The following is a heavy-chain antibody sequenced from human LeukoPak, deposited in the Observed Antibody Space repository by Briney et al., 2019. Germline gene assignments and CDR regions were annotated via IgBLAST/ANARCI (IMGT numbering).Heavy chain of an antibody. CDR2: INTDGSNT. Sequence: GGSLRLSCAASGFTFTSSWMHWVRQAPGKGLVWVSRINTDGSNTIYADSVKGRFTISRDNAKSTLYLQMNSLRAEDTAVYYCARDGGYNRFDYWGQGTLVTASS. CDR1: GFTFTSSW. D-gene: IGHD5-24*01. V-gene: IGHV3-74*01. J-gene: IGHJ4*02. CDR3: ARDGGYNRFDY.